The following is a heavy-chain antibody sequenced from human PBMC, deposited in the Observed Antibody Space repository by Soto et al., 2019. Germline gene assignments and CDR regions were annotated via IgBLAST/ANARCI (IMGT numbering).Heavy chain of an antibody. J-gene: IGHJ4*02. CDR3: AREDSIIIPAVSEF. Sequence: PGGSLRLSCTVSGFAFNNYGINWVRQAPGKGLECVLSISKCDYTYYSDSVKGRFTISRDNAKHSVSLPMNTLRVEDTAVYYCAREDSIIIPAVSEFWGKGTMVTVYS. CDR1: GFAFNNYG. D-gene: IGHD2-2*01. V-gene: IGHV3-21*01. CDR2: ISKCDYT.